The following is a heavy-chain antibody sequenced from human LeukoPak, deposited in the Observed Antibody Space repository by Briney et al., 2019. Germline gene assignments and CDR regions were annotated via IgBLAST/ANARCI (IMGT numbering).Heavy chain of an antibody. Sequence: ASVKVSCKASGYTFTSYGISWVRQAPGQGLEWMGWISAYNGNTNYAQKLQGRVTMTTDTSTSTAYMELRSLRSDDTAVYYCAKGNTMVRGDNWFDPWGQGTLVTVSS. CDR2: ISAYNGNT. J-gene: IGHJ5*02. V-gene: IGHV1-18*01. D-gene: IGHD3-10*01. CDR1: GYTFTSYG. CDR3: AKGNTMVRGDNWFDP.